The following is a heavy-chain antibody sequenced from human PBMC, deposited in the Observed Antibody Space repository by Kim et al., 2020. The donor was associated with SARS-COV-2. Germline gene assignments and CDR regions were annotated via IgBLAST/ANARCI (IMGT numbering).Heavy chain of an antibody. CDR1: GFTFSNAW. CDR2: IKSKTDGGTT. V-gene: IGHV3-15*01. J-gene: IGHJ4*02. D-gene: IGHD3-16*02. CDR3: TTDLIKDYVWGSYRYIPLDY. Sequence: GGSLRLSCAASGFTFSNAWMSWVRQAPGKGLEWVGRIKSKTDGGTTDYAAPVKGRFTISRDDSKNTLYLQMNSLKTEDTAVYYCTTDLIKDYVWGSYRYIPLDYWGQGTLVTVSS.